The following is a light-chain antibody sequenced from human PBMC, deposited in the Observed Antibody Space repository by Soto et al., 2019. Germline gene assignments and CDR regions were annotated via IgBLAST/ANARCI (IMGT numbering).Light chain of an antibody. CDR2: DVS. Sequence: DIPMTQSPSTLSASVGDRVTITCRASQSLAGWLAWYQQKPGKDPKLLIYDVSSLASGVPSRFSGSGSGTEFTLTISRLQPDDFATYYCQQYDSYWTFGQGTKVDI. CDR3: QQYDSYWT. CDR1: QSLAGW. V-gene: IGKV1-5*01. J-gene: IGKJ1*01.